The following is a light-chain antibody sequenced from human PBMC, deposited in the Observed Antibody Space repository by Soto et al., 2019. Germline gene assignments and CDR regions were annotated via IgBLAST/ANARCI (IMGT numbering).Light chain of an antibody. J-gene: IGKJ2*01. Sequence: DIQMTQSPSSLSASVGDRVTIACQANQDIGNYLNWYQQKPGKAPRLLIYYASNLEIGVPSRFSGSGSGTDFTFTISNLQPEDIATYYCQQYDTLPPYTFGQGTKVELK. V-gene: IGKV1-33*01. CDR2: YAS. CDR1: QDIGNY. CDR3: QQYDTLPPYT.